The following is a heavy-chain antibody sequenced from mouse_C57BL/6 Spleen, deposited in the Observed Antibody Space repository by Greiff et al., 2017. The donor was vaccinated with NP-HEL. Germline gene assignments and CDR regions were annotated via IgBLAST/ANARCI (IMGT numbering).Heavy chain of an antibody. CDR1: GFTFSDYG. D-gene: IGHD1-1*02. J-gene: IGHJ4*01. CDR2: ISSGSSTI. Sequence: DVMLVESGGGLVKPGGSLKLSCAASGFTFSDYGMHWVRQAPEKGLEWVAYISSGSSTIYYADTVKGRFTISRDNAKNTLFLQMTSLRSEDTAMYYCARGIWSLYAMDYWGQGTSVTVSS. CDR3: ARGIWSLYAMDY. V-gene: IGHV5-17*01.